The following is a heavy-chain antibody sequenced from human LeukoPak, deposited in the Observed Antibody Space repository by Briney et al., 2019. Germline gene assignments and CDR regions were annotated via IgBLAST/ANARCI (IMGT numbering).Heavy chain of an antibody. CDR2: INPNSGGT. D-gene: IGHD1-26*01. CDR3: ATAEWALLPFRD. CDR1: GYTFTGYY. V-gene: IGHV1-2*02. Sequence: VASVKVSCKASGYTFTGYYMHWVRQAPGQGLEWMGWINPNSGGTNYAQKFQGRVTMTRDTSISTAYMELSRLSSDDTAVYYCATAEWALLPFRDWGQGTLVTVSS. J-gene: IGHJ4*02.